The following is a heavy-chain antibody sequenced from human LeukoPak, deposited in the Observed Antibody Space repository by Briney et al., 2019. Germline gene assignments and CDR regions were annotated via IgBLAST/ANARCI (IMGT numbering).Heavy chain of an antibody. CDR1: GYTFTSYG. Sequence: GASVKVSCKASGYTFTSYGISWVRQAPGQGLEWMGRIIPILGIANYAQKFQGRVTITADKSTSTACMELSSLRSEDTAVYYCARTVVTPYGWGLDYWGQGTLVTVSS. J-gene: IGHJ4*02. D-gene: IGHD4-23*01. CDR3: ARTVVTPYGWGLDY. CDR2: IIPILGIA. V-gene: IGHV1-69*04.